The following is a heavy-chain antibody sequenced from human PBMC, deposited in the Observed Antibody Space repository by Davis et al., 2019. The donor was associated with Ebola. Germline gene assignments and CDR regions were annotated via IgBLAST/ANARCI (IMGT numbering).Heavy chain of an antibody. Sequence: GESLKISCAASGFTFSDYYMTWIRQAPGKGLEWVSYISSTSTYTNYAESVKGRFTISRDNAKNTLYLQMNSLTAEDTAVYYCVRDPGVLRFLEWSAYYNMDIWGQGTTVTVSS. J-gene: IGHJ6*02. CDR3: VRDPGVLRFLEWSAYYNMDI. D-gene: IGHD3-3*01. CDR2: ISSTSTYT. V-gene: IGHV3-11*06. CDR1: GFTFSDYY.